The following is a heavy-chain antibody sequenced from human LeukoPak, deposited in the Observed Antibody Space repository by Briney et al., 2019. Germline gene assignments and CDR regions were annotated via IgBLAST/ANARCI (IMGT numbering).Heavy chain of an antibody. J-gene: IGHJ1*01. CDR3: ARGGAARLHFQN. D-gene: IGHD6-6*01. V-gene: IGHV4-59*01. Sequence: SETLSLTCTVSGGSISTYHWNWIRQPPGKGLEWIGYIYHSGSTNYNPSLQSRVTISVDTFKNQFSLNLNSVTAADTAVYYCARGGAARLHFQNWGQGTLVTVSS. CDR2: IYHSGST. CDR1: GGSISTYH.